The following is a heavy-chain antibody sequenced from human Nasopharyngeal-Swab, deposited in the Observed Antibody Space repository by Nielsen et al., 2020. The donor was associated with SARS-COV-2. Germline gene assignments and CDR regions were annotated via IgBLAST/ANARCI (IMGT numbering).Heavy chain of an antibody. J-gene: IGHJ6*02. CDR2: INHNERT. CDR1: GGSFNGFY. Sequence: GSLRLSCSVSGGSFNGFYWNWIRQPPGKGLEWIGEINHNERTNYNPSLKSRVTMSVDTSTNQVSLKLNSLTATDTAVYYCARVGRVGDAYTGLDVWGQGTTVTVSS. D-gene: IGHD5-24*01. CDR3: ARVGRVGDAYTGLDV. V-gene: IGHV4-34*01.